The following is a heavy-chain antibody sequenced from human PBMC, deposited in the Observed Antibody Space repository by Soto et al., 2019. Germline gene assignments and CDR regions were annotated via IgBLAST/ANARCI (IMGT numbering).Heavy chain of an antibody. CDR3: ATRRDGYNPQGMDV. CDR2: IYFRDSDT. CDR1: GYSFTTYL. V-gene: IGHV5-51*01. Sequence: GESLKISCKGSGYSFTTYLICWVRQMPVKGLEWMGIIYFRDSDTTYSPSFQGQVTMSADKSISTAYLQWSSLKASDTAMYYCATRRDGYNPQGMDVWGQRTTVAVCS. J-gene: IGHJ6*02. D-gene: IGHD5-18*01.